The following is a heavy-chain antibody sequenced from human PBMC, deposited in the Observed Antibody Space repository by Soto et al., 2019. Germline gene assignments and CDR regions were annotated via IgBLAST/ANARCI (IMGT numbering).Heavy chain of an antibody. D-gene: IGHD2-15*01. CDR2: VSSGGGT. V-gene: IGHV3-23*01. J-gene: IGHJ4*02. CDR1: GFAFSIYA. CDR3: AKRRGAGGHFDY. Sequence: GGSLRRSCAASGFAFSIYAMGWVRLAPGRRLEWVSVVSSGGGTHYADSVKGRFTVSRDNSKNTLSLQMNSLRADDTALYYCAKRRGAGGHFDYWGQGA.